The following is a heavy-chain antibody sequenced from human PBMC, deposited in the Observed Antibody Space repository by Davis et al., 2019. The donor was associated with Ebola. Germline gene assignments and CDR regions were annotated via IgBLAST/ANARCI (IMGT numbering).Heavy chain of an antibody. D-gene: IGHD2-8*02. J-gene: IGHJ3*02. CDR1: GNSFSTHW. V-gene: IGHV5-51*01. CDR3: ASLRRTITGMDDGFDI. CDR2: IYTGDSDT. Sequence: GESLKISCKDSGNSFSTHWIGWVRQMPGKGLEWMCVIYTGDSDTRYSPSFRGQVTISADKSFKTAFLQWTSLKASDPAMYYCASLRRTITGMDDGFDIWGQGTMVTVSS.